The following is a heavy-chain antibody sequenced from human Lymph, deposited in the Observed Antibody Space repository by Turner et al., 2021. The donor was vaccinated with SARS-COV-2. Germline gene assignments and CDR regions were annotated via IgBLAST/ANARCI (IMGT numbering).Heavy chain of an antibody. CDR1: GLTFSSYA. CDR3: AKNEMAMIVVVITLFDY. CDR2: ISGSGGST. V-gene: IGHV3-23*01. Sequence: EVQLLVSGAGLVQPGGSLRLSWAAYGLTFSSYAMSWVRQGPGKGLEWVSVISGSGGSTYYADSVKGRFTISRDNSKNTLYLQMNSLRAEDTAVYYCAKNEMAMIVVVITLFDYWGQGTLVTVSS. D-gene: IGHD3-22*01. J-gene: IGHJ4*02.